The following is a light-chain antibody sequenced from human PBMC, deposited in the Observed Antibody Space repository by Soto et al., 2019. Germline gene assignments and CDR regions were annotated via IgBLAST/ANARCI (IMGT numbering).Light chain of an antibody. Sequence: EIVMTQSPATLSVSPGERVTLSCRASQSVSIYLAWYQQRPGQAPRPLIYGASTRATGIPARFSASGSGKEFTLTINRLQSEDFAVYYCQQYNYWPLTFGGGTRVEI. CDR3: QQYNYWPLT. CDR1: QSVSIY. J-gene: IGKJ4*01. CDR2: GAS. V-gene: IGKV3-15*01.